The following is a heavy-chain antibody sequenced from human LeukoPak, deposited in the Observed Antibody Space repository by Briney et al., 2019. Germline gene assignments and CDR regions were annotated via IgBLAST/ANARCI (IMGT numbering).Heavy chain of an antibody. Sequence: SETLSLTCTVSVGSISSYYWSWLRQPAGKGLECIGRIYTSGSTNYNPCLKSRVTMSVDTSKHQFSLKLSSVTAADTAVYFCARAQDYSTYDWFEPWGQGTLVTVSS. CDR2: IYTSGST. CDR3: ARAQDYSTYDWFEP. J-gene: IGHJ5*02. D-gene: IGHD4-4*01. V-gene: IGHV4-4*07. CDR1: VGSISSYY.